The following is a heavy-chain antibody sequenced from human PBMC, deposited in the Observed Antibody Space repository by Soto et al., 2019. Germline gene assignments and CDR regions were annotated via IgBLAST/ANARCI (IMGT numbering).Heavy chain of an antibody. Sequence: ASVKVSCKASGYTFTIYGIIWVRQAPGQGLEWMGWISAYNGNTNYAQKLQGRVTMTTDTSTSTAYMELRSLRSDDTAVYYCARARPGYDAFDIWGQGTMVTVSS. CDR3: ARARPGYDAFDI. D-gene: IGHD6-13*01. V-gene: IGHV1-18*01. CDR1: GYTFTIYG. J-gene: IGHJ3*02. CDR2: ISAYNGNT.